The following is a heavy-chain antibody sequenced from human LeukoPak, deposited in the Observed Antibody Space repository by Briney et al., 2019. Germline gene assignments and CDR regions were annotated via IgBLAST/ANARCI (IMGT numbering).Heavy chain of an antibody. Sequence: PGGSLRLSCAASGFTVSSNYMSWVRQAPGKGLEWVSVIYSGGSTYYADSVKGRFTISRDNSKNTLYLQMNSLRAEGTAVYYCARDPYGDPAFDIWGQGTMVTVSS. J-gene: IGHJ3*02. D-gene: IGHD4-17*01. CDR3: ARDPYGDPAFDI. CDR2: IYSGGST. V-gene: IGHV3-53*01. CDR1: GFTVSSNY.